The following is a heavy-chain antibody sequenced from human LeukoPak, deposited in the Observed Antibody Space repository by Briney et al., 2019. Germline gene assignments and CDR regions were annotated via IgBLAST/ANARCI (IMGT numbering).Heavy chain of an antibody. V-gene: IGHV1-8*01. CDR3: ARDIPHYDILTGYYTGEYYFDY. CDR1: GYTFTSYD. CDR2: MNPNSGNT. Sequence: ASVKVSCKASGYTFTSYDINWVRQATGQGLEWMGWMNPNSGNTGYAQKFQGRVTMTSNTSISTAYMELSSLRSEDTAVYYCARDIPHYDILTGYYTGEYYFDYWGQGTLVTVSS. J-gene: IGHJ4*02. D-gene: IGHD3-9*01.